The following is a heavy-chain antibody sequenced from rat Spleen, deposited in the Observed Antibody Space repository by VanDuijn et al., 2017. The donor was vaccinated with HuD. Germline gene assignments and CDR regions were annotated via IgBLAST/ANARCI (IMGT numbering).Heavy chain of an antibody. CDR3: TTLITTLDY. V-gene: IGHV5-46*01. CDR1: GFTFSSSP. D-gene: IGHD1-10*01. J-gene: IGHJ2*01. Sequence: EVQLVESGGGLVQPGRSLKLSCAASGFTFSSSPMAWVRQAPKKGLDWVATITHIGGTSYYPDSVKGRFTISREDGRSTLYLQMNSLRSEDTATYYCTTLITTLDYWGQGVMVTVSS. CDR2: ITHIGGTS.